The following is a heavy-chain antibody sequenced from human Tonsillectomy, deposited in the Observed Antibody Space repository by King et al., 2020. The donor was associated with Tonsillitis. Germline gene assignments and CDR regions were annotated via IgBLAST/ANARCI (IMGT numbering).Heavy chain of an antibody. CDR2: IYASGAT. V-gene: IGHV4-4*02. CDR3: ARVNRGYCSGGSCPLDY. J-gene: IGHJ4*02. CDR1: GDFIGSHHW. Sequence: VQLQESGPGLVKPSGTLSLTCAVSGDFIGSHHWWTWVRQPPRKGLEWIGEIYASGATKYNVSLKRRATLSVDKSKNLVSLNLTSVTAADTAVYYCARVNRGYCSGGSCPLDYWGQGTQVIVSS. D-gene: IGHD2-15*01.